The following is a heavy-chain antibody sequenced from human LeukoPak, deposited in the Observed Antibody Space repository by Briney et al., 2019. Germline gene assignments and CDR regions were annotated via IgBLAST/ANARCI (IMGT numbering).Heavy chain of an antibody. CDR1: GFTFRSYI. D-gene: IGHD2-2*01. CDR3: AKDAVVVPAFSYYYYGMDV. V-gene: IGHV3-21*04. CDR2: IVRPRSHI. Sequence: GGSLRLSCVASGFTFRSYIVKWVRQAPGRGLECGSIIVRPRSHINFAGSVKGRFTISRDNAKNTLYLQMNSLRAEDTAVYYCAKDAVVVPAFSYYYYGMDVWGQGTTVTVSS. J-gene: IGHJ6*02.